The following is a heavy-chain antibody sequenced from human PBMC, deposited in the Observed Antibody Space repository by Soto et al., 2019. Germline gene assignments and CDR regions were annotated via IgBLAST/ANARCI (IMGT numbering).Heavy chain of an antibody. J-gene: IGHJ3*02. Sequence: ASVKVSCKASGYTFTGYYMHWVRQAPGQGLEWMGWINPNSGGTNYAQKFQGWVTMTRDTSISTAYMELSRLRSDDTAVYYCARGWDYYYDSSVEAFDIWGQGTMVTVSS. D-gene: IGHD3-22*01. CDR1: GYTFTGYY. CDR3: ARGWDYYYDSSVEAFDI. CDR2: INPNSGGT. V-gene: IGHV1-2*04.